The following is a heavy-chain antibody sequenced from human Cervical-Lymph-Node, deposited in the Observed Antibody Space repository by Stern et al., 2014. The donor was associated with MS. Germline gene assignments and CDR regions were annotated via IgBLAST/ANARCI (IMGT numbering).Heavy chain of an antibody. CDR1: GYTLTELS. V-gene: IGHV1-24*01. Sequence: QVQLVESGAEVKKPGASVKVSCKVSGYTLTELSMHWVRQAPGKGLEWMGGFDPEDGETIYAQKFQGRVTMTEDTSTDTAYMELSSLRSEDTAVYYCATVDGRNNWNSAPTDYWGQGTLVTVSS. D-gene: IGHD1-7*01. CDR2: FDPEDGET. J-gene: IGHJ4*02. CDR3: ATVDGRNNWNSAPTDY.